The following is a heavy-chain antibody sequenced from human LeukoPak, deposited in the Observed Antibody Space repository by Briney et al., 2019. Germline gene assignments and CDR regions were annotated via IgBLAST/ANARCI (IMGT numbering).Heavy chain of an antibody. J-gene: IGHJ4*02. V-gene: IGHV5-51*01. CDR3: ARRVSSGYSFGFDY. CDR2: IYPGDSDT. D-gene: IGHD5-18*01. CDR1: GYSFTSYW. Sequence: GESLQISCQGSGYSFTSYWIGWVRQLPGKGLEWMGIIYPGDSDTRYSPSFQGQVTISADKSISTAYLQWSNLKASDTAIFYCARRVSSGYSFGFDYWGQGTLVTVPS.